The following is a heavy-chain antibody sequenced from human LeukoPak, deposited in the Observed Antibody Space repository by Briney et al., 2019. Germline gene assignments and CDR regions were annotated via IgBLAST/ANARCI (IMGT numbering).Heavy chain of an antibody. CDR3: ARDRHHLTQSYYYYYMDV. Sequence: ASVTVSCKASGGTFSSYAISWVRQAPGQGLEWMGGIIPIFGTANYAQKFQGRVTITTDESTSTAYMELGSLRSEDTAVYYCARDRHHLTQSYYYYYMDVWGKGTTVTVSS. V-gene: IGHV1-69*05. CDR1: GGTFSSYA. D-gene: IGHD1-14*01. J-gene: IGHJ6*03. CDR2: IIPIFGTA.